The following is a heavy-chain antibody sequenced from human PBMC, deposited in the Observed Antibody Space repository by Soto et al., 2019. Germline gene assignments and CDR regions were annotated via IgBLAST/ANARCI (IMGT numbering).Heavy chain of an antibody. D-gene: IGHD6-13*01. CDR3: ARGGGIAAAGTSPHSFDYFDY. V-gene: IGHV1-46*01. Sequence: GASVKVSCKASGYTFTSYYMHWVRQAPGQGLEWMGIINASNGSTSYAQKFQGRVTMTTDTSTSTAYMELRSLRSDDTAVYYCARGGGIAAAGTSPHSFDYFDYWGQGTLVTVSS. J-gene: IGHJ4*02. CDR1: GYTFTSYY. CDR2: INASNGST.